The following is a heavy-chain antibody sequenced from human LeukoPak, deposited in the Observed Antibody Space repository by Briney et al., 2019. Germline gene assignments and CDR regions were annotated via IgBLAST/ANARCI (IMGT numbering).Heavy chain of an antibody. J-gene: IGHJ4*02. CDR1: GFTFSSYA. CDR3: AKPSHKTRGDDY. Sequence: GRSLRLSCAASGFTFSSYAMHWVRQAPGKGLEWVAVISYDGSNKYYADSVKGRFTISRDNSKNTLYLQMNSLRAEDTAVYYCAKPSHKTRGDDYWGQGTLVTVSS. V-gene: IGHV3-30-3*02. CDR2: ISYDGSNK.